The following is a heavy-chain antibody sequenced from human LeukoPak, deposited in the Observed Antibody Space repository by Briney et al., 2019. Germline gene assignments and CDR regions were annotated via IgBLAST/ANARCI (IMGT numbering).Heavy chain of an antibody. CDR2: ISSSGSTI. J-gene: IGHJ3*02. D-gene: IGHD5-18*01. CDR1: GFTFSRYS. Sequence: GGSLRLSCAASGFTFSRYSMNWVRQAPGKGLEWVSYISSSGSTIYYADSVKGRFTISRDNAKNSLYLQMNSLRAEDTAVYYCARVRGYSYGYKDAFDIWGQGTMVTVSS. CDR3: ARVRGYSYGYKDAFDI. V-gene: IGHV3-48*04.